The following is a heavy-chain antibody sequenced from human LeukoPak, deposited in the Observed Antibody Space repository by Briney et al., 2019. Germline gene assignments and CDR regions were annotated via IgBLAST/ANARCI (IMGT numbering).Heavy chain of an antibody. J-gene: IGHJ4*02. CDR2: INHSGST. Sequence: SETLSLTCAVYGGSFSGYCWSWIRQPPGKGLEWIGEINHSGSTNYNPSLKSRVTISVDTSKNQFSLKLSSVTAADTAVYYCARGFKGRSVGYYDSSGYKGNFDYWGQGTLVTVSS. D-gene: IGHD3-22*01. V-gene: IGHV4-34*01. CDR3: ARGFKGRSVGYYDSSGYKGNFDY. CDR1: GGSFSGYC.